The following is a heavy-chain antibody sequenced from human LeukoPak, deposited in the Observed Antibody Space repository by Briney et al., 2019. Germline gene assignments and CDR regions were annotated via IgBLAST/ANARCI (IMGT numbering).Heavy chain of an antibody. V-gene: IGHV4-38-2*02. CDR1: GYSISSGYY. CDR2: IYHSGST. D-gene: IGHD6-13*01. Sequence: SETLSLTCTVSGYSISSGYYWGWIRQPPGKGLEWIGSIYHSGSTYYNPSLKSRVTISVDTSKNQFSLKLSSVTAADTAVYYCARPGIAAGDDAFDIWGQGTMVTVSS. J-gene: IGHJ3*02. CDR3: ARPGIAAGDDAFDI.